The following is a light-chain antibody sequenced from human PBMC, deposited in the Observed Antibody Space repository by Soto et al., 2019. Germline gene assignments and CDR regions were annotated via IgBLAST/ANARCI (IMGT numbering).Light chain of an antibody. J-gene: IGKJ3*01. CDR1: QAISHY. Sequence: DVQMTQSPTPLSASVGDRVTIACRASQAISHYLAWYQQKPGKVPELLIYGSSTLQSGVPSRFSGSGSGTDFTLTISSLQPEDVATYYCQKYDSAPFTFGPGTKVDIK. CDR2: GSS. V-gene: IGKV1-27*01. CDR3: QKYDSAPFT.